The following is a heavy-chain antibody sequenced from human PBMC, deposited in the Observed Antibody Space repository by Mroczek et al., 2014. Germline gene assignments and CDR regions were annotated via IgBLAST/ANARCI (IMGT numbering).Heavy chain of an antibody. V-gene: IGHV4-39*01. D-gene: IGHD3-3*01. Sequence: QVQLQQWGPGLVKPSETLSLTCTVSGGSISSSSYYWGWIRQPPGKGLEWIGSIYYSGSTYYNPSLKSRVTISVDTSKNQFSLKLSSVTAADTAVYYCARVGTIFGVVTHTPAGWFDLVGPGNPGPPSPQ. CDR1: GGSISSSSYY. CDR3: ARVGTIFGVVTHTPAGWFDL. CDR2: IYYSGST. J-gene: IGHJ5*02.